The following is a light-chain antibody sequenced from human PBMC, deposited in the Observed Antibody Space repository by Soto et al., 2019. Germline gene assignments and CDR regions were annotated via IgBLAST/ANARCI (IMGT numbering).Light chain of an antibody. CDR1: SSDVGGYNY. V-gene: IGLV2-14*01. CDR2: DVS. CDR3: SSYTGSNTPVV. Sequence: QSVLTQPASVSGSPGQSITISCTGTSSDVGGYNYVSWYRQHPGKAPNLIIFDVSNRPSGVSNRFSGSKSGNSASLTISGLQAEDEADYYCSSYTGSNTPVVFGGGTKVTVL. J-gene: IGLJ2*01.